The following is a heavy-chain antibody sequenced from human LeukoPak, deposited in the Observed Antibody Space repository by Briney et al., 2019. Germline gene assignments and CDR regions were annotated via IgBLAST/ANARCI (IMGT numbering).Heavy chain of an antibody. J-gene: IGHJ6*02. CDR3: ARDMVVTAIPYYYYGMDV. CDR2: ISSSSSHI. CDR1: GFTFSSYS. Sequence: PGGSLRLSCAASGFTFSSYSMNWVRQAPGKGLEWVSSISSSSSHIYYADSVKGRFTISRDNAKNSLYLQMNSLRAEDTAVYYCARDMVVTAIPYYYYGMDVWGQGTTVTVSS. V-gene: IGHV3-21*01. D-gene: IGHD2-21*02.